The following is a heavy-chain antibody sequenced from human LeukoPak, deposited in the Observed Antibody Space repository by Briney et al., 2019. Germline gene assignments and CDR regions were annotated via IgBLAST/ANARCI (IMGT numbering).Heavy chain of an antibody. Sequence: ASETLSLTCAVSGYSISSGYYWGWIRQPPGKGLEWIGSIYHSGSTYYSPSLKSRVTISVDTSKNQFSLKLSSVTAADTAVYYCARWTGTTDAFDIWGQGTMVTVSS. CDR3: ARWTGTTDAFDI. CDR2: IYHSGST. V-gene: IGHV4-38-2*01. J-gene: IGHJ3*02. CDR1: GYSISSGYY. D-gene: IGHD1-7*01.